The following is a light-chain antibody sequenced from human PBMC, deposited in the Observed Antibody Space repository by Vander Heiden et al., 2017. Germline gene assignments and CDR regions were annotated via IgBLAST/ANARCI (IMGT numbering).Light chain of an antibody. Sequence: QPALPPPPSVPGAPRHSVTISCTGCSTSSGAGYGVQWHQQTPGTAPTLLINCNNNRPSGGPDRFSCSKSCASAALVITGLQAEDEADYYCRSYDSNLSDCWVFGGGTKLTVL. CDR1: STSSGAGYG. V-gene: IGLV1-40*01. CDR3: RSYDSNLSDCWV. J-gene: IGLJ3*02. CDR2: CNN.